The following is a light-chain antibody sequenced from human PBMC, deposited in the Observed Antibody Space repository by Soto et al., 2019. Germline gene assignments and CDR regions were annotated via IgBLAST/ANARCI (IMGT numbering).Light chain of an antibody. V-gene: IGKV3-20*01. J-gene: IGKJ4*01. Sequence: EIVLTQSPGTLSLSPGERATLSCRASQSVPNNYLGWFQQRPGQAPRLLIYDVSKRATGIPDRFSGSGSETDFTLTISILGPEDVEVSLCQQYAYAPVTFGRGTKVEIK. CDR1: QSVPNNY. CDR3: QQYAYAPVT. CDR2: DVS.